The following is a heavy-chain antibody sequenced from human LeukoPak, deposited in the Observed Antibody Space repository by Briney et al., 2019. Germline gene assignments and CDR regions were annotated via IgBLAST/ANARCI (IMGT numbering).Heavy chain of an antibody. D-gene: IGHD6-6*01. CDR1: GGTFSSYA. CDR2: IIPILGIA. V-gene: IGHV1-69*04. CDR3: ARDIAPRPGPEYYFDS. J-gene: IGHJ4*02. Sequence: EASVKVSCKASGGTFSSYAISWVRQAPGQGLEWMGRIIPILGIANYAQKFQGRVSMTTDMSTTTVYMELSHLRSEDTALYYCARDIAPRPGPEYYFDSWGQGTLVTVSS.